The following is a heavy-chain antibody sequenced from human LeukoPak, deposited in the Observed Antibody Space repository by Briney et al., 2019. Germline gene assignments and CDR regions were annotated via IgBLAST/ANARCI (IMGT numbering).Heavy chain of an antibody. CDR1: GYIFTTSW. D-gene: IGHD6-13*01. CDR3: ARDGADRQQGVTFDI. Sequence: PGESLKISCKGSGYIFTTSWIGWVRQMPGKGLEWMGIIYPSDSDTRYSPSFQGQVTISADKSISTAYLQWSSLKASDTAMYYCARDGADRQQGVTFDIWGQGTMVTVSS. J-gene: IGHJ3*02. CDR2: IYPSDSDT. V-gene: IGHV5-51*01.